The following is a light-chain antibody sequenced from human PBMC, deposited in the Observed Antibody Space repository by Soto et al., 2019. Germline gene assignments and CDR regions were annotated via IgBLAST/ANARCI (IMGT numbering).Light chain of an antibody. CDR3: QQYGSSPPLT. V-gene: IGKV3-20*01. CDR1: QSVSSTY. Sequence: EIVLTQSPGTLSLSPGERATLSCRASQSVSSTYLAWYQQKPGQAPRLLIYGASSRATGIPDRFSGSWSGTDFTLTISRLEPEDFAVYFCQQYGSSPPLTFGGGTNVEIK. J-gene: IGKJ4*01. CDR2: GAS.